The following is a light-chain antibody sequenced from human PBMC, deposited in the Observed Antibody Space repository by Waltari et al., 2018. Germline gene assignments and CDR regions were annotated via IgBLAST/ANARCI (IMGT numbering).Light chain of an antibody. CDR2: DVP. Sequence: QSALTQPASVSGSPGQSVTISCTATSSAAGGYNFVSWYQQHPGKAPKLMIFDVPYRPSGISTRFSGSKSGNTASLTISGLQADDEADYYCMSYTSSHTIIFGGGTKLTVL. CDR3: MSYTSSHTII. J-gene: IGLJ2*01. V-gene: IGLV2-14*03. CDR1: SSAAGGYNF.